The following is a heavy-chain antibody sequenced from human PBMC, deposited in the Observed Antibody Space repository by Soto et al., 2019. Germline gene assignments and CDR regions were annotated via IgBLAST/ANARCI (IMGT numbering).Heavy chain of an antibody. CDR3: AIAVRRSNQFDQ. V-gene: IGHV1-24*01. J-gene: IGHJ4*02. D-gene: IGHD3-10*01. CDR2: FDLENGET. Sequence: XSVKVSCKVSGYSLTELSIHWGRQAPGEGLEWMGGFDLENGETIYAQRFQGRVTMTEESSADTPYMELSSLRSEDTAVYYCAIAVRRSNQFDQWGQGTMVTVSS. CDR1: GYSLTELS.